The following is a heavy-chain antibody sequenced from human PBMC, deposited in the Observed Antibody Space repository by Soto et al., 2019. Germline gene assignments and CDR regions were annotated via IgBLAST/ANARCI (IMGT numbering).Heavy chain of an antibody. CDR2: ISAYNGNT. D-gene: IGHD2-2*01. J-gene: IGHJ4*02. CDR1: GYTFTSYG. V-gene: IGHV1-18*01. CDR3: ARDWDIVVVTNRGYFDY. Sequence: ASVKVSCKASGYTFTSYGISWVRQAPGQGLEWMGWISAYNGNTNYAQKLQGRVTMTTDTSTSTAYMELRSLRSDDTAVYYCARDWDIVVVTNRGYFDYWGQGTLVTV.